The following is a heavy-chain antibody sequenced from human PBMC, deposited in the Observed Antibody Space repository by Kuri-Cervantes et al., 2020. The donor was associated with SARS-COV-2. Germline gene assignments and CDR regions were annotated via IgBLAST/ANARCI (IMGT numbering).Heavy chain of an antibody. CDR3: ARAYGFLRYIYYMDV. Sequence: SETLSLTCAVYGGSFSDYSWSWIRQSPGKGLEWIGEVNHRGSTNYNPSLKSRVTISVDTSSKQFSLHLGSVTAADTAVYYCARAYGFLRYIYYMDVWGRGTTVTVSS. D-gene: IGHD4-17*01. CDR2: VNHRGST. V-gene: IGHV4-34*01. CDR1: GGSFSDYS. J-gene: IGHJ6*03.